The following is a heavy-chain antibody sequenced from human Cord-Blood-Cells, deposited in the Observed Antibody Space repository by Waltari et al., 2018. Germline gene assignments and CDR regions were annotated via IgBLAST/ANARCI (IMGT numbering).Heavy chain of an antibody. CDR2: IYYSGST. CDR3: VREWNYESSWFDP. V-gene: IGHV4-59*01. CDR1: GGSISSYY. Sequence: QVQLQESGPGLVKPSETLSLTCTVPGGSISSYYWSWIRQPPGKGLEWIGYIYYSGSTNYNPSLKSRVTISVDTSKNQFSLKLSSVTAEDTAVYYCVREWNYESSWFDPWGQGTLVTVSS. D-gene: IGHD1-7*01. J-gene: IGHJ5*02.